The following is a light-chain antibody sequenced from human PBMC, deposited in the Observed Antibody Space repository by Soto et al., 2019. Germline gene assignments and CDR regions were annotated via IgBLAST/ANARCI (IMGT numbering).Light chain of an antibody. CDR1: QSISSY. CDR2: AAS. V-gene: IGKV1-39*01. Sequence: DIQMTQSPASLSASLGDRVTITWGASQSISSYLNWYQQKPGKAPKLLIYAASSLQSGVPSRFSGSGYGTDFNLTISSLQTEDFATYYCQQSYSTPLTFGGGTKVDIK. CDR3: QQSYSTPLT. J-gene: IGKJ4*01.